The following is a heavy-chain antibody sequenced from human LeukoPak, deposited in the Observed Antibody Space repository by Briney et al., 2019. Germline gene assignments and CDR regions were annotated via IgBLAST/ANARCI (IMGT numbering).Heavy chain of an antibody. D-gene: IGHD2-21*02. Sequence: ASVKVSCKASGGTFSSYAISWVRQAPGQGLEWMGGIIPIFGTANYAQKFQGRITITTDESTSTAYMELSSLRSEDTAVYYCARGGDVGFDPWGQGTLVTVSS. CDR3: ARGGDVGFDP. J-gene: IGHJ5*02. CDR1: GGTFSSYA. V-gene: IGHV1-69*05. CDR2: IIPIFGTA.